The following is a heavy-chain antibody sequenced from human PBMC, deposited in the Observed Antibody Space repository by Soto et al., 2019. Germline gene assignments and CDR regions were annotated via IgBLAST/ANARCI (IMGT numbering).Heavy chain of an antibody. CDR1: GFTFSSYA. V-gene: IGHV3-23*01. Sequence: PGGSLRLSCAASGFTFSSYAMSWVRQAPGKGLEWVSAISDSGGSAYSADSVKGRFTISRDNSKNTLYLQMNSLRAEDTAVYYCAKLVVRGAYYYAMDVWGQGTTVTVSS. CDR3: AKLVVRGAYYYAMDV. CDR2: ISDSGGSA. D-gene: IGHD3-10*01. J-gene: IGHJ6*02.